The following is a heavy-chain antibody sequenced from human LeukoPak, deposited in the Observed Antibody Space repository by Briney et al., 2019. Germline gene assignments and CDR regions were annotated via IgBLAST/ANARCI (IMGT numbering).Heavy chain of an antibody. D-gene: IGHD2-21*01. Sequence: GGPLRLSGAPSGFVLSAYAINGSPQAPGKGLECISFISSSSRTVSYADSVKGRFTVSRDNAQKSLYLQMNSLRGEDTAVYYCVKDKYGGDRPWYFDCWGQGVLVTVSS. J-gene: IGHJ4*02. CDR3: VKDKYGGDRPWYFDC. CDR2: ISSSSRTV. V-gene: IGHV3-48*01. CDR1: GFVLSAYA.